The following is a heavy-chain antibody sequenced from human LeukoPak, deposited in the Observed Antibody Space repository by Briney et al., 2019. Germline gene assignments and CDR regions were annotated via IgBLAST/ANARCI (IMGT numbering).Heavy chain of an antibody. D-gene: IGHD3-22*01. V-gene: IGHV1-2*02. Sequence: ASVKVSCKASGYTFTGYYMHWVRQAPGQGLEWMVWINPNSGGTNYAQKFQGRVTMTRDTSISTAYMELSRLRSDDTAVYYCARIGSYDSSGYGWFDPWGQGTLVTVSS. CDR3: ARIGSYDSSGYGWFDP. CDR1: GYTFTGYY. CDR2: INPNSGGT. J-gene: IGHJ5*02.